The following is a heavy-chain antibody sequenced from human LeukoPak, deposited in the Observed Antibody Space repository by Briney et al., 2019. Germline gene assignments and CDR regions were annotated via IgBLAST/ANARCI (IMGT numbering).Heavy chain of an antibody. CDR3: ARKGGVAVAEGVFDY. CDR1: GFTFSTYS. Sequence: KPGGSLRLSCAASGFTFSTYSMNWVRQAPGKGLEWVSSISSSSSSIYYSDSVKGRFTVSRDNAKNSLYLQMNSLRAEDTALYYCARKGGVAVAEGVFDYWGQGTLVTVSS. D-gene: IGHD6-19*01. V-gene: IGHV3-21*04. J-gene: IGHJ4*02. CDR2: ISSSSSSI.